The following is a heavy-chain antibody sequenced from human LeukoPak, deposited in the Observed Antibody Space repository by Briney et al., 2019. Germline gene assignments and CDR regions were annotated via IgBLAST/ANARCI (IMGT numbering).Heavy chain of an antibody. CDR1: GFTFSNYW. V-gene: IGHV3-74*01. Sequence: GGSLRLSCAASGFTFSNYWMHWVRQAPGKGLVWVSRINSDGSSTTYADSVKGRFTISRDNAKNTLYLQMNSLKAEDTGVYYCARDSTHGSYYSDYWGQGTLVTVSS. J-gene: IGHJ4*02. CDR2: INSDGSST. CDR3: ARDSTHGSYYSDY. D-gene: IGHD1-26*01.